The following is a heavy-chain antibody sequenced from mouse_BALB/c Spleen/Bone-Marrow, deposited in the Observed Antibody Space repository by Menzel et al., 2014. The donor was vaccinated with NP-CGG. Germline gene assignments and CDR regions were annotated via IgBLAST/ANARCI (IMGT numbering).Heavy chain of an antibody. CDR2: IWGDGST. CDR1: GFSLTGYG. V-gene: IGHV2-6-7*01. Sequence: VKLMESGPGLVSPSQSLSIPCTVSGFSLTGYGVSWVRQPPGKGLEWLGMIWGDGSTDYNSALKSRLSISKDNSKSQVFLKMNSLQTDDTARYYCARGPFLITRALDYWGQGTSVTVSS. CDR3: ARGPFLITRALDY. J-gene: IGHJ4*01. D-gene: IGHD2-4*01.